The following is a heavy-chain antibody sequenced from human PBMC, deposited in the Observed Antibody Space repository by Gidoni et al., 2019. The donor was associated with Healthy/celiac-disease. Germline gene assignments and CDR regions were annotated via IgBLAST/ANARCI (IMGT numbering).Heavy chain of an antibody. D-gene: IGHD6-19*01. Sequence: QVQLQQWGAGLLKPPETLSPTCAVYGGSFSGYYWSWIRQPPGKGLEWIGEINHSGSTNYNPSLKSRVTISVDTSKNQFSLKLSSVTAADTAVYYCASGYSSGWYVVDYWGQGTLVTVSS. V-gene: IGHV4-34*01. CDR1: GGSFSGYY. J-gene: IGHJ4*02. CDR3: ASGYSSGWYVVDY. CDR2: INHSGST.